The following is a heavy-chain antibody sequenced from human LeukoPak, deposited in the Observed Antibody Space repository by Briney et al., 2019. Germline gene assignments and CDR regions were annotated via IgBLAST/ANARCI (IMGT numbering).Heavy chain of an antibody. J-gene: IGHJ4*02. D-gene: IGHD3-10*01. CDR3: ATRRESPR. Sequence: SETLSLTCTVSGGSISSYYWSWIRQPPGKGLEWIGEIHPSGDTNYSPSLKSRVTISIDKSKNQFSLKLSSVTAADTAVYYCATRRESPRWGQGTLVIVSS. CDR2: IHPSGDT. CDR1: GGSISSYY. V-gene: IGHV4-4*09.